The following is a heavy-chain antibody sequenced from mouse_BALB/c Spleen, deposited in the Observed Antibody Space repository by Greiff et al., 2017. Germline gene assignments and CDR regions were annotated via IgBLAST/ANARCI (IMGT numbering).Heavy chain of an antibody. CDR1: GFTFSDYG. CDR3: ARDGNFHYFDY. Sequence: EVHLVESGGGLVQPGGSRKLSCAASGFTFSDYGMAWVRQAPGKGPEWVAFISNLAYSIYYADTVTGRFTISRENAKNTLYLEMSSLRSEDTAMYYCARDGNFHYFDYWGQGTTLTVSS. J-gene: IGHJ2*01. D-gene: IGHD2-1*01. CDR2: ISNLAYSI. V-gene: IGHV5-15*02.